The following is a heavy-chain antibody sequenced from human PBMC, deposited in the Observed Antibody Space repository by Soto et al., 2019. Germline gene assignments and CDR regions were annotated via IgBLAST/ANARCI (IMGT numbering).Heavy chain of an antibody. CDR2: IYYSGST. CDR3: ARHINPLPYFDY. J-gene: IGHJ4*02. Sequence: SETLSLTCTVSGGSISSYYWSWIRQPPGKGLEWIGYIYYSGSTNYNPSLKSRVTISVDTSKNQFSLKLSSVTAADTAVYYCARHINPLPYFDYWGQGTLVTVSS. V-gene: IGHV4-59*08. CDR1: GGSISSYY.